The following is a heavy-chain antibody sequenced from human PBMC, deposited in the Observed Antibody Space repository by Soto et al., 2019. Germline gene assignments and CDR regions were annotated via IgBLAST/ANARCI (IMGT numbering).Heavy chain of an antibody. V-gene: IGHV1-69*13. D-gene: IGHD1-1*01. J-gene: IGHJ3*02. CDR1: GGTFSSYA. Sequence: GASVKVSCKASGGTFSSYAISWVRQAPGQGLEWMGGIIPIFGTANYAQKFQGRVTITADESTSTAYMELSSLRSEDTAVYYCARIELELDAFDIWGQGTMVTVSS. CDR3: ARIELELDAFDI. CDR2: IIPIFGTA.